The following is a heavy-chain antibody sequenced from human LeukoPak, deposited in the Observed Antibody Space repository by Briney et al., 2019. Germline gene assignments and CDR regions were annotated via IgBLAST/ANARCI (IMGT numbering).Heavy chain of an antibody. D-gene: IGHD2-8*01. V-gene: IGHV4-4*07. J-gene: IGHJ3*02. CDR1: GGSISSFY. Sequence: PSEPLSLTCSVSGGSISSFYWSWIRQPAGKGLEWIGRIYASGSTNYNPSLKSRVTMSVDTSKNQLSLKLSSVTAADTAVYYCARDPATMIYNAFDIWGQGTMVTVSS. CDR2: IYASGST. CDR3: ARDPATMIYNAFDI.